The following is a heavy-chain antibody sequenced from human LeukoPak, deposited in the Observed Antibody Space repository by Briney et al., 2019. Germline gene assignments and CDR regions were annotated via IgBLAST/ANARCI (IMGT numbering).Heavy chain of an antibody. CDR2: ISYDGSNK. CDR1: GFTFSSYG. D-gene: IGHD3-22*01. Sequence: GGSLRLSCAASGFTFSSYGMHWVRQAPGKGLEWVAVISYDGSNKYYADSVKGRFTISRDNSKNTLYLQMNSLRAEDTAVYYCAKDLYYYDSSGYYPNLRYYYYYYGMDVWGQGTTVTVSS. J-gene: IGHJ6*02. V-gene: IGHV3-30*18. CDR3: AKDLYYYDSSGYYPNLRYYYYYYGMDV.